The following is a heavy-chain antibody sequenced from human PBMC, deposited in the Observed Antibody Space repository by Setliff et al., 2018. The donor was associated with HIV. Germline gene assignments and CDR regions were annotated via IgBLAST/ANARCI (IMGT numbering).Heavy chain of an antibody. CDR3: AREGSPIYYFDY. D-gene: IGHD3-10*01. CDR2: ISPDSTDA. Sequence: GASVKVSCKASGYTFTSYGISWVRQAPGQGLEWMGWISPDSTDAVYAQRFEDRVTMTSDTSVSTVYMKLSGLTSDDTGVYYCAREGSPIYYFDYWSQGTPVTVSS. CDR1: GYTFTSYG. J-gene: IGHJ4*02. V-gene: IGHV1-2*02.